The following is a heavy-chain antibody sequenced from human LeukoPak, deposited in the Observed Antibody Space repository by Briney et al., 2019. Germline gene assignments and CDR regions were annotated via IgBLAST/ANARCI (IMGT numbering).Heavy chain of an antibody. D-gene: IGHD3-22*01. Sequence: GGSLRLSCAASGFTFSSYEMNWVRQAPGKGLEWVSYITTSGNTIYYADSVKGRFTISRDNAKNSLYLQMNSLRAEDTAVYYCARGLYYDFTERPYFWGQGTLVTVSS. CDR1: GFTFSSYE. CDR2: ITTSGNTI. V-gene: IGHV3-48*03. CDR3: ARGLYYDFTERPYF. J-gene: IGHJ4*02.